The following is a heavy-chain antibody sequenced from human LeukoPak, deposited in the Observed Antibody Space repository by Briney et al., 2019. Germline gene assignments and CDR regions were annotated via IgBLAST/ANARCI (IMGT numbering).Heavy chain of an antibody. CDR1: GFTFSSYA. Sequence: GGSLRLSCAVSGFTFSSYAMTWVRQGPGKGREWVSAISASGDNTYYAHSVKGRFTISRDNSKSTLYLQMNTLRAEDTAVYYCAKDVGRDYFDTTGPFDYWGQGTLVTVSS. D-gene: IGHD3-22*01. J-gene: IGHJ4*02. V-gene: IGHV3-23*01. CDR3: AKDVGRDYFDTTGPFDY. CDR2: ISASGDNT.